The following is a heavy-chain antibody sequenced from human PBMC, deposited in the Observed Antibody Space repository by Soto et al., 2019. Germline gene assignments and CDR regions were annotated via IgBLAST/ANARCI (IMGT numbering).Heavy chain of an antibody. CDR1: GFTFSNYA. V-gene: IGHV3-23*01. Sequence: DVQVLESGGALVQPGESLRLSCAASGFTFSNYAMTWVRQAPGKGLEWVSTMSGSGDSIYYADSVKGRFTISRDNSKNTQYLQMNSLRADDWAVYYCATGRQMGYWGQGTLVIVSS. CDR2: MSGSGDSI. J-gene: IGHJ4*02. CDR3: ATGRQMGY. D-gene: IGHD7-27*01.